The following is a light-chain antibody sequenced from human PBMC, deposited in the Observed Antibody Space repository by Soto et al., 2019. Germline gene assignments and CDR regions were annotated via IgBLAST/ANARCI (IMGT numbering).Light chain of an antibody. CDR1: QTISSSS. Sequence: IVLTQSPGTLSLSPGERATLSCRASQTISSSSLAWYQQKGGQAPRLLIYGASSRATGIPDRFSGSGSGTDFTLTISRLEPDDFAVYYCQQYGSSSTFGQGTRL. CDR2: GAS. J-gene: IGKJ5*01. V-gene: IGKV3-20*01. CDR3: QQYGSSST.